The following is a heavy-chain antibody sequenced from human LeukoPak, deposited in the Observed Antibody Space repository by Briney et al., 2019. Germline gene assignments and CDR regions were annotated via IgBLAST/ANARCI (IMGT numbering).Heavy chain of an antibody. CDR3: ARRHYYDSRGWFDP. D-gene: IGHD3-22*01. Sequence: ASETLSLTCTVSGGSISRSSYYWGWIRQPPGKGLEWIGSIYYSGNTYYNPSLKSRVTISVDTSKNQFSLKLTSVTAADTAVYYCARRHYYDSRGWFDPWGQGTLVTVSS. CDR1: GGSISRSSYY. J-gene: IGHJ5*02. CDR2: IYYSGNT. V-gene: IGHV4-39*01.